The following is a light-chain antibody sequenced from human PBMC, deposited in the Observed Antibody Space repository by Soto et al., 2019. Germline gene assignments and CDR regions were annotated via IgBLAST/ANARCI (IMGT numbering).Light chain of an antibody. V-gene: IGKV3-20*01. CDR3: QQHGNSPWT. Sequence: EIVLTQSPGTLSLSPGEIATLSCRASQSVSTTYLAWYQQKPGQAPRLLIYGASSRATGIPDRFSGSGSGTDFTLTISRLEPEDFAVYYCQQHGNSPWTFGQGTKVDIK. CDR2: GAS. CDR1: QSVSTTY. J-gene: IGKJ1*01.